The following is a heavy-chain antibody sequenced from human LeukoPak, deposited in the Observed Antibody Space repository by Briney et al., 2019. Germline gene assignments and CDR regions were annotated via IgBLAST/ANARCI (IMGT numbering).Heavy chain of an antibody. D-gene: IGHD3-3*01. J-gene: IGHJ4*02. CDR2: TFDNGST. CDR1: GGSISNYY. V-gene: IGHV4-59*01. Sequence: SETLSLTCSVSGGSISNYYWSWIRQPPGKGLEWIGCTFDNGSTNYNPSLKSRVTISLDTSKNQFSLRLSAMTAADTAVYYCARAGDFSFKDWGQGTLVTVSS. CDR3: ARAGDFSFKD.